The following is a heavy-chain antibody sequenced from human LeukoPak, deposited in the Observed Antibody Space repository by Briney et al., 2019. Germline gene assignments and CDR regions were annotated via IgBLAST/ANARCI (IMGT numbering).Heavy chain of an antibody. J-gene: IGHJ4*02. CDR3: ATPGIAVAGTPFDY. V-gene: IGHV4-34*01. D-gene: IGHD6-19*01. CDR2: INHSGST. Sequence: SETLSLTCAVYGGSFSGYYWSWIRQPPGKGLEWIGEINHSGSTNYNPSLKSRVTISVDTSKNQLSLKLSSVTAADTAVYYCATPGIAVAGTPFDYWGQGTLVTVS. CDR1: GGSFSGYY.